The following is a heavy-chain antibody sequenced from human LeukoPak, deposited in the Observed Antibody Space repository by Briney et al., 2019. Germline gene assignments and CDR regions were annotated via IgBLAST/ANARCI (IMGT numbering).Heavy chain of an antibody. CDR3: AKDNRRHYTSGPNPDSLH. D-gene: IGHD6-19*01. J-gene: IGHJ4*02. V-gene: IGHV3-7*03. Sequence: PGGSLRLSCVASGFPFSSYWMTWVRQAPGKRLEWVANIKQDGSKKSYVDSVRGRFTISRDNAKNSLYLQMDSLRVEDTAFYYCAKDNRRHYTSGPNPDSLHWGQGALVTVSS. CDR1: GFPFSSYW. CDR2: IKQDGSKK.